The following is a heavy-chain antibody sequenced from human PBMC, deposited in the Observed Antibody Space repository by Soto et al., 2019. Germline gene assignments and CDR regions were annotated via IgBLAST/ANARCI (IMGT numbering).Heavy chain of an antibody. J-gene: IGHJ4*02. CDR1: GYTFTSYY. Sequence: KVSCKASGYTFTSYYMHWVRQAPGQGLEWMGIINPSGGSTRYSPSFQGQVTISADKSISTAYLQWSSLKASDTAMYYCASLYGSGSYLGYWGQGTLVTVSS. D-gene: IGHD3-10*01. CDR3: ASLYGSGSYLGY. V-gene: IGHV5-51*01. CDR2: INPSGGST.